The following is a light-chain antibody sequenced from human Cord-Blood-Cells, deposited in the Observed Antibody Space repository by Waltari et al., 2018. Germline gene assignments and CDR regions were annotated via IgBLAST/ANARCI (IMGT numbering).Light chain of an antibody. CDR1: QSVSSSY. CDR2: GAS. CDR3: QQYGSSPPRHT. J-gene: IGKJ2*01. Sequence: EIVLTQSPGTLSLSPGERATLSCRASQSVSSSYLAWYQQKPGQAPRLLIYGASSRATGIPDRFSGSGSGTDFTLTISRLEPEDFAVHYCQQYGSSPPRHTFGQGTKLEIK. V-gene: IGKV3-20*01.